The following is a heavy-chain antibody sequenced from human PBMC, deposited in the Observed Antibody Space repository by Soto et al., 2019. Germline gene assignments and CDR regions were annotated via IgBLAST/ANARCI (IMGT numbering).Heavy chain of an antibody. CDR2: ISWDGGST. J-gene: IGHJ6*02. V-gene: IGHV3-43*01. Sequence: GGSLRLSCAASGFTFDDYTMHCVRQAPGKGLEWVSLISWDGGSTYYADSVKGRFTISRDNSKNSLYLQMNSLRTEDTALYYCAKDISRSYGMDVWGQGTTVTVSS. CDR3: AKDISRSYGMDV. CDR1: GFTFDDYT.